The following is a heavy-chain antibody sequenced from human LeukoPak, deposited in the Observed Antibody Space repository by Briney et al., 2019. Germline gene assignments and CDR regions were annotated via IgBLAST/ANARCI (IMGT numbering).Heavy chain of an antibody. CDR2: VTRGGDT. J-gene: IGHJ6*02. CDR1: GFSFSEAW. V-gene: IGHV3-23*01. CDR3: AKDLGDMDV. Sequence: GGSLRLSCAASGFSFSEAWMSWVRQAPGKGLEWVATVTRGGDTHYADSVKGRFTISRDNSKNTLSLQMNSLRAEDTAVYYCAKDLGDMDVWGQGTKVTVSS.